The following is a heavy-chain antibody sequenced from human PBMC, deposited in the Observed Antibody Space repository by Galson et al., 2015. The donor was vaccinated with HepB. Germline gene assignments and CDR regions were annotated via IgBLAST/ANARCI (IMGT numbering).Heavy chain of an antibody. Sequence: SLRLSCAASGFTLSSYDMHWVRQAPGKGLEWVAFIRFDGSYKYYAASVKGRFTISRDNARNSLFLQINSLRAEDTAVYYCARVADADYGDHSHFDYWGQGTLVTVSS. J-gene: IGHJ4*02. CDR1: GFTLSSYD. CDR3: ARVADADYGDHSHFDY. D-gene: IGHD4-17*01. V-gene: IGHV3-30*02. CDR2: IRFDGSYK.